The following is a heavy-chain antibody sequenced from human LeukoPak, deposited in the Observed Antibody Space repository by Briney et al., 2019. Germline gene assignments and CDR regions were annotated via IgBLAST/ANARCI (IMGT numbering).Heavy chain of an antibody. CDR3: ARDKESGTIFGGYYYYVMDV. CDR1: GFTFSNYY. Sequence: GGSLRLSCAASGFTFSNYYMSWIRQAPGKGLEWVSYISSSGSTTYYADSVKGRFTISRDNAKNSLYLQMNSLRAEDTAVYYCARDKESGTIFGGYYYYVMDVWGQGTTVTVSS. CDR2: ISSSGSTT. J-gene: IGHJ6*02. V-gene: IGHV3-11*01. D-gene: IGHD3-3*01.